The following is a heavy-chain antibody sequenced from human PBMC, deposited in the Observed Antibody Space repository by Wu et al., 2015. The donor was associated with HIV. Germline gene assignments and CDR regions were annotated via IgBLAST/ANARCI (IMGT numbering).Heavy chain of an antibody. Sequence: QVQLVQSGTEVKKPGASVKVSCKASGYTFTGYYMHWVRQAPGQGLEWMGWINPQSGGSNYAQKFQGRVAMTRDMSISTAYMELSRLSSDDTAVYYCARGLTMIGAYYYYYYMDVWGKGTTVTVSS. V-gene: IGHV1-2*02. CDR2: INPQSGGS. CDR3: ARGLTMIGAYYYYYYMDV. CDR1: GYTFTGYY. J-gene: IGHJ6*03. D-gene: IGHD3-22*01.